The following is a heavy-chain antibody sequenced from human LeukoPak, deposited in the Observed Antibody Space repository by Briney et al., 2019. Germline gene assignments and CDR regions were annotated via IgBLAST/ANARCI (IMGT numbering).Heavy chain of an antibody. J-gene: IGHJ6*02. D-gene: IGHD2-2*01. CDR3: ARDPRCSSMSCYRSSFYGMDV. V-gene: IGHV3-74*01. Sequence: PGGSLRLSCAASGFSFSSYWMHWVRQAPGKGLVWGSGINSDGSSATYADSVKGRFTISRDNAKNTLYLQMNSLRAEDTAVYYCARDPRCSSMSCYRSSFYGMDVWGQGTTVTVSS. CDR2: INSDGSSA. CDR1: GFSFSSYW.